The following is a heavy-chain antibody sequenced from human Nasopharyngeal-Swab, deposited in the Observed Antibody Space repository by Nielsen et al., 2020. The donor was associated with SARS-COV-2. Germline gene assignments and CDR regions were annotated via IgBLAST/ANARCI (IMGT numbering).Heavy chain of an antibody. V-gene: IGHV4-4*02. CDR1: GGSISSSNW. CDR3: ARAGVDISTGSSGGCFDY. D-gene: IGHD3-9*01. CDR2: IYHSGST. Sequence: GSLRLSCAVSGGSISSSNWWSWVRQPPGKGLEWIGEIYHSGSTNYNPSLKSRVTISVDTSTNQFSLKLRSVTAPDTAVYYCARAGVDISTGSSGGCFDYWGQGTLVTVSS. J-gene: IGHJ4*02.